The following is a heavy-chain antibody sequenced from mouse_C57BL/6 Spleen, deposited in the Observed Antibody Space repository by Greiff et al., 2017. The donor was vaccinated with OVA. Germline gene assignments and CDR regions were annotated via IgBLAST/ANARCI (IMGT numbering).Heavy chain of an antibody. J-gene: IGHJ4*01. D-gene: IGHD2-4*01. V-gene: IGHV1-22*01. CDR1: GYTFTDYN. Sequence: EVQLQQSGTELVKPGASVKMSCKASGYTFTDYNMHWVKQSHGKSLEWIGYINPNNGGTSYNQKFKGKATLTVNKSSSTAYMELRSLTSEDSAVYYCAIGDYPYYYAMDYWGQGTSVTVSS. CDR3: AIGDYPYYYAMDY. CDR2: INPNNGGT.